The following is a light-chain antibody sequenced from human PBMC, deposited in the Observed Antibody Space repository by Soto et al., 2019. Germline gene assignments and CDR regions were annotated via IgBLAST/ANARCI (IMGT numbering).Light chain of an antibody. V-gene: IGLV2-14*01. J-gene: IGLJ3*02. CDR3: SSYTSSSTLV. CDR1: SSDVGAYNY. Sequence: QSALTQPASVSGSPGQSITIPCTGTSSDVGAYNYVSWYQQYPGKAPKLMIYEVSNRPSGVSNRFSGSKSGNTASLTISGLQAEDEADYYCSSYTSSSTLVFGGGTQLTVL. CDR2: EVS.